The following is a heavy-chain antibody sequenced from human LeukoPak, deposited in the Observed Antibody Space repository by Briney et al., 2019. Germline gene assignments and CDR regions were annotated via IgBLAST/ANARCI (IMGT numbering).Heavy chain of an antibody. CDR3: ARGERKAVATPGDYFDY. V-gene: IGHV3-20*04. J-gene: IGHJ4*02. CDR2: INWNGGST. D-gene: IGHD6-19*01. Sequence: PGRSLRLSCTASGFTFDDYGMSWVRQAPGKGLEWVSGINWNGGSTGYADSVKGRFTISRDNAKNSLYLQMNSLRAEDTALYYCARGERKAVATPGDYFDYWGQGSLVTVSS. CDR1: GFTFDDYG.